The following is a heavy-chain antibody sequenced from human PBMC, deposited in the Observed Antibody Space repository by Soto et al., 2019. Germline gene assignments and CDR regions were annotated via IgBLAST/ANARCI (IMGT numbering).Heavy chain of an antibody. V-gene: IGHV3-66*01. Sequence: EVQLVESGGGLVQPGGSLRLSCAASGFTVSSNYMSWVRQAPGKGLEWVSIIHSGGSTDYADSVKDRFTISRDNSKNSLYLQMNSLRADDTAVYYCASGIGVGDYWGQGTLVTVSS. J-gene: IGHJ4*02. D-gene: IGHD3-10*01. CDR2: IHSGGST. CDR1: GFTVSSNY. CDR3: ASGIGVGDY.